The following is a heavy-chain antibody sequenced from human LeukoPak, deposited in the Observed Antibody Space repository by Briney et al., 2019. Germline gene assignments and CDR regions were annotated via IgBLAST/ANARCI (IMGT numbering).Heavy chain of an antibody. CDR3: ARGVPHYDSSGYYFFDY. CDR1: GGSFSGYY. CDR2: INHSGST. D-gene: IGHD3-22*01. V-gene: IGHV4-34*01. Sequence: SETLSLTCAVYGGSFSGYYWSWIRQPPGKGLEWIGEINHSGSTSYNPSLKSRVTISVDTSKNQFSLKLSSVTAADTAVYYCARGVPHYDSSGYYFFDYWGQGTLVTVSS. J-gene: IGHJ4*02.